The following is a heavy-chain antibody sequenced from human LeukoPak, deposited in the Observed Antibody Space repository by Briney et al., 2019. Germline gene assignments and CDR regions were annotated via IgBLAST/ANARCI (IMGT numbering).Heavy chain of an antibody. CDR2: VSGGGGTT. CDR3: AKDMGYCSSATCYGLDY. J-gene: IGHJ4*02. D-gene: IGHD2-2*01. Sequence: GGSLRLSCAASGFTFSSYAMSWVRQAPGKGLEWVSTVSGGGGTTYYADSVKGRFTISRDNSKDTLFLQMNSLRAEDTATYYCAKDMGYCSSATCYGLDYWGQGTLVTVSS. CDR1: GFTFSSYA. V-gene: IGHV3-23*01.